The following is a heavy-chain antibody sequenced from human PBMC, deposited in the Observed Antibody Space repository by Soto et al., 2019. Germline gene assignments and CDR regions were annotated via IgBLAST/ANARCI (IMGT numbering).Heavy chain of an antibody. Sequence: QVQLQQWGAGLLKPSETLSLTCAVSGGSFSGDYWSWIRQPQGKGLEWIGESNHSGSTNYNPSLKSRVTISVATAKNQFSLMLSAVTAAATAVYYCARGEEGQWLVLDYWGQGTRVTVSS. CDR3: ARGEEGQWLVLDY. V-gene: IGHV4-34*01. J-gene: IGHJ4*02. D-gene: IGHD6-19*01. CDR1: GGSFSGDY. CDR2: SNHSGST.